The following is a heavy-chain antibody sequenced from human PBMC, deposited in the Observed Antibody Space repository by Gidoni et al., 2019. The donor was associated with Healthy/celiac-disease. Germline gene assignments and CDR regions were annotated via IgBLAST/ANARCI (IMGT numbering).Heavy chain of an antibody. J-gene: IGHJ3*02. D-gene: IGHD3-22*01. Sequence: QVQLQESGPGLVKPSETLSLTCTVSGGSISSYYWSWIRQPAGKGLEWIGRIYTSGSTNYNPSLKSRVTMSVDTSKNQFSLKLSSVTAADTAVYYCARGGGSGGITMIVVVLEDAFDIWGQGTMVTVSS. CDR1: GGSISSYY. V-gene: IGHV4-4*07. CDR3: ARGGGSGGITMIVVVLEDAFDI. CDR2: IYTSGST.